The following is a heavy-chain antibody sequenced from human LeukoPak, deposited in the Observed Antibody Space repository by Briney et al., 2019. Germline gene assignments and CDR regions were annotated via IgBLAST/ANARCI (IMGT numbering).Heavy chain of an antibody. J-gene: IGHJ3*02. CDR3: ARGSGDSSGYYGPKRGHRAFDI. Sequence: ASVKVSCKASGYTFTSYDINWVRQAPGQGLEWMGWISAYNGNTNYAQKLQGRVTITADESTSTAYMELSSLRSEDTAVYYCARGSGDSSGYYGPKRGHRAFDIWGQGTMVTVSS. V-gene: IGHV1-18*01. CDR2: ISAYNGNT. CDR1: GYTFTSYD. D-gene: IGHD3-22*01.